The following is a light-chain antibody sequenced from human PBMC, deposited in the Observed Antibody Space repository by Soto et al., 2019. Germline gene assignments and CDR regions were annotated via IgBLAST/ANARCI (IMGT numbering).Light chain of an antibody. Sequence: DIQMTQSPSSLTASVGHRVAITCRASESISNYLNWYQQKPGKAPKLLIYTASSLQSGVPSRFSGIGSGTDFTLSISSLQPEDFATYYCQRSYSGPLTFGGGTKVDIK. J-gene: IGKJ4*01. CDR3: QRSYSGPLT. CDR2: TAS. V-gene: IGKV1-39*01. CDR1: ESISNY.